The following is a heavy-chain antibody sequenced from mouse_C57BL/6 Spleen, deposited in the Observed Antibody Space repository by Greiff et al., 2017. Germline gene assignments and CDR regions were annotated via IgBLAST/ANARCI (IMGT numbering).Heavy chain of an antibody. D-gene: IGHD2-13*01. CDR2: IYPGDGDT. J-gene: IGHJ2*01. CDR3: ARGGEAFDY. CDR1: GYAFSSYW. V-gene: IGHV1-80*01. Sequence: QVQLKESGAELVKPGASVKISCKASGYAFSSYWMHWVKQRPGKGLEWIGQIYPGDGDTKYNGKFKGKATLTADKSSSTAYMQLSSLTSEDAAVYYCARGGEAFDYWGQGTTLTVSS.